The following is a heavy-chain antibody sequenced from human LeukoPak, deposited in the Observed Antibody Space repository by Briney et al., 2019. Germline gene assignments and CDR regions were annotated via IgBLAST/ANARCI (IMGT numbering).Heavy chain of an antibody. D-gene: IGHD5-12*01. CDR3: ARDSICGYDFCAPPYHYYGMDV. V-gene: IGHV3-21*01. Sequence: PGGSLRLSRAPSRFTFSSDIMNSVRQAPGKGLKSGSSISSSSSYIYYAGSVKGRFTISRDNAKNSLYLQMNSLRAEDTAVYYCARDSICGYDFCAPPYHYYGMDVWGQGTTVTVSS. CDR1: RFTFSSDI. CDR2: ISSSSSYI. J-gene: IGHJ6*02.